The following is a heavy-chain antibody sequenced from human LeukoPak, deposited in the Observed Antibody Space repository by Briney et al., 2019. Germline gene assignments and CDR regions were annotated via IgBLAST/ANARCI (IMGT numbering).Heavy chain of an antibody. CDR3: AKRTGNWGYFDY. J-gene: IGHJ4*02. D-gene: IGHD3-16*01. Sequence: GGSLRLSCAASGFTFSSYAMSWVRQAPGKGLEGVSAISGSGGNTYYADSVKGRFTISRDNSKNTLYLQMNSLRAEDTAVYYCAKRTGNWGYFDYWGQGTLVTVSS. CDR1: GFTFSSYA. V-gene: IGHV3-23*01. CDR2: ISGSGGNT.